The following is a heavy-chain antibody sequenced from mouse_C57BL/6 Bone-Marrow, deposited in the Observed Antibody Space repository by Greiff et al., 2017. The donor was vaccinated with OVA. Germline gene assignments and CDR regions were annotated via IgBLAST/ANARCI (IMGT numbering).Heavy chain of an antibody. CDR3: ARSYLGC. Sequence: QVQLQQPGAELVKPGASVKLSCKASGYTFTSYWLQWVKQRPGQGLEWIGEIDPSDSYTNYNQKFKGKATLTVDTSSSTAYMQLSSLTSEDSAVYYCARSYLGCWGKGTTLTVSS. CDR2: IDPSDSYT. J-gene: IGHJ2*01. V-gene: IGHV1-50*01. D-gene: IGHD3-3*01. CDR1: GYTFTSYW.